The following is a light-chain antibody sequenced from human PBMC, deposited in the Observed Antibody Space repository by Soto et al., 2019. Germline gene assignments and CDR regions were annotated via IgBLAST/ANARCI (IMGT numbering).Light chain of an antibody. CDR3: QQYNSYPWT. CDR2: KAS. CDR1: QSINSW. V-gene: IGKV1-5*03. Sequence: DIQMTQSPSTLSASVGDRVTITCRASQSINSWLAWYQQKPGKAPNLLIYKASTLESGVPLRFSGSGSGTVFTLTISSLQPDDFATYYCQQYNSYPWTFVQGTKVEIK. J-gene: IGKJ1*01.